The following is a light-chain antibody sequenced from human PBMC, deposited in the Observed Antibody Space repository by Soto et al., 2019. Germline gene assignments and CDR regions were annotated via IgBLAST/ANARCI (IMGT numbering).Light chain of an antibody. J-gene: IGKJ1*01. CDR3: QQYNNWPPWT. V-gene: IGKV3-15*01. CDR1: QSVGGN. Sequence: EIVMTQSPATLSVSPGERATLSCRASQSVGGNLAWYQQKPGQPPRLLIYTASSRPTGIPARFSGSGSGTEFTLTISSLQSGDFAVYYCQQYNNWPPWTFGQGTKVEIK. CDR2: TAS.